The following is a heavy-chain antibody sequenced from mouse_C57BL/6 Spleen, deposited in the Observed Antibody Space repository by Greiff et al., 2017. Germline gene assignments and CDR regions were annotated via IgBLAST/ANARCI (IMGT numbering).Heavy chain of an antibody. CDR3: AREGDYDNYAMDY. Sequence: EVKLQQSGPGLVKPSQSLSLTCSVTGYSITSGYYWNWIRQFPGNKLEWMGYISYDGSNNYNPSLKNRISITRDTSKNQFFLKLNSVTTEDTATYYCAREGDYDNYAMDYWGQGTSVTVSS. D-gene: IGHD2-4*01. CDR1: GYSITSGYY. J-gene: IGHJ4*01. CDR2: ISYDGSN. V-gene: IGHV3-6*01.